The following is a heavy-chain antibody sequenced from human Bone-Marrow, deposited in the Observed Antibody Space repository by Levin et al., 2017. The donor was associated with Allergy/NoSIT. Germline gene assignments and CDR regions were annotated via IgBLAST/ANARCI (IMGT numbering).Heavy chain of an antibody. V-gene: IGHV3-21*01. Sequence: GGSLRLSCAASGFTFSSYSMNWVRQAPGKGLEWVSSISSSSSYIYYADSVKGRFTISRDNAKNSLYLQMNSLRAEDTAVYYCVRGCGGGSCRQSDYWGQGTLVTVSS. CDR2: ISSSSSYI. J-gene: IGHJ4*02. CDR3: VRGCGGGSCRQSDY. CDR1: GFTFSSYS. D-gene: IGHD2-15*01.